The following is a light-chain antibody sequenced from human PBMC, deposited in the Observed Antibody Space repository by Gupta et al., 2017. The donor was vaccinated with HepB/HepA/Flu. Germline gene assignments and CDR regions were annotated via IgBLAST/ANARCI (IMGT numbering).Light chain of an antibody. V-gene: IGKV3-20*01. CDR3: QQYGSSPPKT. CDR2: GAS. CDR1: QSVSSSY. J-gene: IGKJ1*01. Sequence: IVLTQSPGTLSFSPWESATLSCRASQSVSSSYLAWYQQKPGQAPRLLIYGASSRATGIPDRFSGSGSGTDFTLTISRLEPEDFAVDYCQQYGSSPPKTFGQGTKVEIK.